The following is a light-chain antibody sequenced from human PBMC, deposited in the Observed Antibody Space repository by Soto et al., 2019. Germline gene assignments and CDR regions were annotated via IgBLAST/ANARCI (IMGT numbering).Light chain of an antibody. CDR3: QHYGSSPWA. V-gene: IGKV3-20*01. Sequence: ELVLTQSPGTLSLSPGERVTLSCRASQSVSSNYLAWYQLRPGQAPRLLIYGASSRPTGIPDRFSGSGSGTGFTLTISSLEPEDFAVYFCQHYGSSPWAFGQGTKVEIK. CDR1: QSVSSNY. J-gene: IGKJ1*01. CDR2: GAS.